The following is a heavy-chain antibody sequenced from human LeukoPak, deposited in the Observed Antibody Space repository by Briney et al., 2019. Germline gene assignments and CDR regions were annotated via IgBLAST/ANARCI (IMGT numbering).Heavy chain of an antibody. D-gene: IGHD2/OR15-2a*01. CDR1: GLTFSNYW. CDR2: IKQDGSET. Sequence: GGSLRLSCAASGLTFSNYWMDWVRQAPGKGLEWVATIKQDGSETYSVDSVKGRFTISRDNAKNSLYLQVNSLRAEDTAVYYCVILWEEGAWGQGTLVTVSS. J-gene: IGHJ4*02. V-gene: IGHV3-7*01. CDR3: VILWEEGA.